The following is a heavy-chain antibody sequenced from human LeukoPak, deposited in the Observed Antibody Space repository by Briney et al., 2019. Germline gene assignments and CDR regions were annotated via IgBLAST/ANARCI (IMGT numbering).Heavy chain of an antibody. D-gene: IGHD6-19*01. CDR3: ARRALGFSSGWLDY. CDR1: GFTFSSYA. Sequence: PWGSLRLSCAASGFTFSSYAIHRVRQAPGKGLEYVSAISSNGGSTFYANSVKGRFIVSRNNSKNTLSLQMGSLRAEDLAVYYCARRALGFSSGWLDYWGQGTLVTVSS. CDR2: ISSNGGST. V-gene: IGHV3-64*01. J-gene: IGHJ4*02.